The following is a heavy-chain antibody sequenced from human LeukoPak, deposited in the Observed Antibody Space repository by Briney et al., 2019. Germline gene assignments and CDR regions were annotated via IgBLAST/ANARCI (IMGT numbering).Heavy chain of an antibody. CDR3: AREVGGWLNA. CDR1: GGSMNAYY. D-gene: IGHD3-22*01. J-gene: IGHJ4*02. CDR2: IYYSGST. Sequence: SETLSLTCTVSGGSMNAYYWTWFRQPPGKGLEWIGYIYYSGSTNYNPSLKSRVTISVDTSKNQFSLRLSSVTAADTAVYYCAREVGGWLNAWGQGTLVTVSS. V-gene: IGHV4-59*01.